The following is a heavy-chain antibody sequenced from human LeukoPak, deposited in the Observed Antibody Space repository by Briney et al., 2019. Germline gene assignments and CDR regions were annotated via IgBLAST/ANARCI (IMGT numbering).Heavy chain of an antibody. J-gene: IGHJ4*02. V-gene: IGHV1-46*01. CDR1: GYTFTSYY. D-gene: IGHD4-17*01. Sequence: GASVKVSCKASGYTFTSYYIHWVREAPGQVLEWMGISNPSGGSTRYAQRFQGRVTMTRDTSTSTVYMELSSLRSEDTAVYYCTREAGYGDFDYWGQGTLVTVSS. CDR3: TREAGYGDFDY. CDR2: SNPSGGST.